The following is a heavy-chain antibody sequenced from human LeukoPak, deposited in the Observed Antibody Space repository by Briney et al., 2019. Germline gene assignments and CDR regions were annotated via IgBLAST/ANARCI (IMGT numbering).Heavy chain of an antibody. J-gene: IGHJ4*02. D-gene: IGHD1-26*01. Sequence: PGGSLRLSCAASEFTFSSYSMNWVRQAPGKGLEWVSYITNSGNSKSYADSVKGRFTISRDNTKNSLYLQMNSLRAEDTAVYYCARVRELAYDYWGQGTLVTVSS. V-gene: IGHV3-48*01. CDR3: ARVRELAYDY. CDR1: EFTFSSYS. CDR2: ITNSGNSK.